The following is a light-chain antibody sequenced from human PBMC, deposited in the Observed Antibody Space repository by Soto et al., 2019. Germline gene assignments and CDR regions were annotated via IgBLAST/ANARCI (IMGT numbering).Light chain of an antibody. CDR2: DAS. J-gene: IGKJ5*01. V-gene: IGKV3-11*01. Sequence: EIVLTQSPATLSLSPGERATLSCRASQTFSSHLAWYQQKPAQAPRLLIYDASKRAPGIPARLSGRGSGTDFTLTISSLEPEDFAVYYCQQRSTWPPVITFGQGTRLEIK. CDR3: QQRSTWPPVIT. CDR1: QTFSSH.